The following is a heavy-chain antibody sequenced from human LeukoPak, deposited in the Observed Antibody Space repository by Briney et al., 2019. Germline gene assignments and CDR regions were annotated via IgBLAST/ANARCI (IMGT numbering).Heavy chain of an antibody. CDR2: ISWNSGSI. V-gene: IGHV3-9*01. CDR1: GFTFDDYA. D-gene: IGHD6-19*01. Sequence: GGSLRLSCAASGFTFDDYAMHWVRQAPGKGLEWVSGISWNSGSIGYADSVKGRFTISRDNAKNSLYLQMNSLRAEDTALYYCAIDTSIAVAGAGHFDYWGQGTLVAVS. J-gene: IGHJ4*02. CDR3: AIDTSIAVAGAGHFDY.